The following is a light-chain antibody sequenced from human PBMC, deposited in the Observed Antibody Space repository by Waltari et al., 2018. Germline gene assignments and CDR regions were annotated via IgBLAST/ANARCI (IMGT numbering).Light chain of an antibody. CDR1: NSDIGTYIY. J-gene: IGLJ3*02. CDR2: DVN. CDR3: SSYKVNNTWV. V-gene: IGLV2-14*03. Sequence: QSALTQPASVSGSPGRSITISCTGTNSDIGTYIYVTWYQQHPDKAPKLIIYDVNKRPSGVSSRFSGSKSGNPASLTISGLQAEDEADYYCSSYKVNNTWVFGGGTYVTVL.